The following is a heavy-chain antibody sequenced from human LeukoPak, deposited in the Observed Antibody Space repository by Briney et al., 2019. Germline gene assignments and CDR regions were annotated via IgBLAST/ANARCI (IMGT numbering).Heavy chain of an antibody. CDR3: AKDVYSSSWYIDY. J-gene: IGHJ4*02. V-gene: IGHV3-9*01. D-gene: IGHD6-13*01. CDR1: GFTFNDYA. CDR2: ISWNSGSI. Sequence: GGSLRPSCAASGFTFNDYAMHWVRQAPGKGLEWVSGISWNSGSIGYADSVKGRFTISRDNAKNSLYLQMNSLRAEDTALYYCAKDVYSSSWYIDYWGQGTLVTVSS.